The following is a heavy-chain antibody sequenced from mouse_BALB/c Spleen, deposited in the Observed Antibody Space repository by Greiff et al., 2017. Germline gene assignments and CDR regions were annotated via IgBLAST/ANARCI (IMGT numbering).Heavy chain of an antibody. V-gene: IGHV1-20*02. CDR3: ARNDYDGYYYAMDY. D-gene: IGHD2-4*01. J-gene: IGHJ4*01. CDR2: INPYNGHT. Sequence: EVQLQQSGPELVKPGASVKISCKASGYSFTGYFMNWVMQSHGKSLEWIGRINPYNGHTLYNQKFKGKATVTVDKSSSTAHMELRSLASEDSAVYYFARNDYDGYYYAMDYWGQGTSVTVSS. CDR1: GYSFTGYF.